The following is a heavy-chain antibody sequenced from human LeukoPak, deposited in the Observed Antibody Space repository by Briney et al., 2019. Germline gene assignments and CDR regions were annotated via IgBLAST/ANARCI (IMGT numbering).Heavy chain of an antibody. CDR2: IYYSGST. D-gene: IGHD4-17*01. V-gene: IGHV4-34*01. CDR3: ARCAGATVTTFSDY. Sequence: SETLSLTCAVYGGSFSGYYWSWIRQPPGKGLEWIGSIYYSGSTYYNPSLKSRVTISVDTSKNQFSLKLSSVTAADTAVYYCARCAGATVTTFSDYWGQGTLVTVSS. CDR1: GGSFSGYY. J-gene: IGHJ4*02.